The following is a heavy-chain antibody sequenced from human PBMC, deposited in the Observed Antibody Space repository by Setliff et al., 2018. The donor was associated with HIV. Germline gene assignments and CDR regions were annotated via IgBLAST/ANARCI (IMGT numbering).Heavy chain of an antibody. CDR2: ISPFNGNT. CDR3: ARGLTSRRGNWFDP. J-gene: IGHJ5*02. Sequence: ASVKVSCKASGYTISTYLIAWVRQAPGQGLEWMGWISPFNGNTNYAQKLQGRLTVTTDTSTSTAYMELRSLRSDDTAVYYCARGLTSRRGNWFDPWGQGTLVTVSS. CDR1: GYTISTYL. V-gene: IGHV1-18*01. D-gene: IGHD3-10*01.